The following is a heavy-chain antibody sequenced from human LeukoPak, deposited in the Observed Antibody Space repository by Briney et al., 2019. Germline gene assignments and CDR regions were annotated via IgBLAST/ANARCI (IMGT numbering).Heavy chain of an antibody. V-gene: IGHV3-30*03. CDR1: GFTFSSYG. D-gene: IGHD3-3*01. CDR2: ISYDGSNK. J-gene: IGHJ4*02. Sequence: GGSLRLSCAASGFTFSSYGMHWVRQAPGKGLEWVAVISYDGSNKYYADSVKGRFTISRDNAKNSLYLQMNSLRAEDTAVYYCESRWEFWSGYYPFDYWGQGTLVTVSS. CDR3: ESRWEFWSGYYPFDY.